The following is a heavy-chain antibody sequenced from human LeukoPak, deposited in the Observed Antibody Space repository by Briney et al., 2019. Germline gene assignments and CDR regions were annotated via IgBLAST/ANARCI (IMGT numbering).Heavy chain of an antibody. CDR3: ARASPGIAVAGTFGY. Sequence: GGSLRLSCAASGFTFSSYAMHWVRQAPGKGLEWVAVISYDGSNKYYADSVKGRFTISRDNSKNTLYLQMNSLRAEDTAVYYCARASPGIAVAGTFGYWGQGTLVTVSS. CDR1: GFTFSSYA. V-gene: IGHV3-30*04. CDR2: ISYDGSNK. D-gene: IGHD6-19*01. J-gene: IGHJ4*02.